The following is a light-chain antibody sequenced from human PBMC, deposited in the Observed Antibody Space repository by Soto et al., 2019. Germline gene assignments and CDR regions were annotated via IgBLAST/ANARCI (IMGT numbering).Light chain of an antibody. CDR1: QNIDNY. CDR3: QHYDHVQVT. V-gene: IGKV1-33*01. CDR2: DAS. Sequence: DIQMTQSPSSLSASVGDRVTITGQASQNIDNYLNWYQQKPGKAPNLLIYDASSLKTGVPSRFSGSGSGTDFTFTINSLQPEDFATYYCQHYDHVQVTFGQGTRLEIK. J-gene: IGKJ5*01.